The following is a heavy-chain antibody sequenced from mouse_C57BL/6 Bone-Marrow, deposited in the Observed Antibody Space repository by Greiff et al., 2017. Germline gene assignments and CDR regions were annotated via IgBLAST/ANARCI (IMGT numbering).Heavy chain of an antibody. CDR1: GYTFTSYW. Sequence: VQLQQSGAELVKPGASVKLSCKASGYTFTSYWMHWVKQRPGQGLEWIGMIHPNSGSTNYNEKFKSKATLTVDKSSSTAYMQLSSLTSEDSAVYYCARRLIITEGYFDYWGQGTTLTVSS. CDR2: IHPNSGST. J-gene: IGHJ2*01. V-gene: IGHV1-64*01. D-gene: IGHD1-3*01. CDR3: ARRLIITEGYFDY.